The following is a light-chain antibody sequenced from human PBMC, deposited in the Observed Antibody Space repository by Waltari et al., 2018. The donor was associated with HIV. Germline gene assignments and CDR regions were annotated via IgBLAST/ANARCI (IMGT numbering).Light chain of an antibody. CDR3: QQYSSVPPT. CDR2: WAS. V-gene: IGKV4-1*01. Sequence: DIVLTQSPDYLPVSLGERATMNCTSSQSISYSSKNKNYLVWYQQKSGQTPKVVIYWASTRETGVPDRFSGSGSGTDFTLTISSLQTEDVAIYYCQQYSSVPPTFGQGTKVEIK. CDR1: QSISYSSKNKNY. J-gene: IGKJ1*01.